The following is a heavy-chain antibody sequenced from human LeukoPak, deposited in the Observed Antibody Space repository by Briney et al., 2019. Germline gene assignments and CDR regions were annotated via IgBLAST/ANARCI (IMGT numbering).Heavy chain of an antibody. V-gene: IGHV4-39*01. CDR3: AGSYHYNYFGLDV. Sequence: SETLSLTCTVPGGSISTTSYYWGWIRQPPGKGLEWIASMYHTGTTYYNPSLKSRVTISVDTSKNQFSLRVSSVTAADTAVYYCAGSYHYNYFGLDVWGQGTTVTVSS. J-gene: IGHJ6*02. CDR1: GGSISTTSYY. CDR2: MYHTGTT. D-gene: IGHD3-10*01.